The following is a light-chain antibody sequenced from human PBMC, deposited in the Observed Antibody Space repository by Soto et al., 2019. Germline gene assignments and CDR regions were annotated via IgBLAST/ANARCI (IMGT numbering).Light chain of an antibody. CDR1: QSVRTY. CDR2: AAS. Sequence: IQITHSPSSLSSSVGDRVTITCRASQSVRTYLNWYQQKPGKAPKLLIYAASSLQSGVPSRFSGSGSGTDFTLTISSLQPEDFATYYCQQSYSTPRTFGQGTKVDIK. CDR3: QQSYSTPRT. V-gene: IGKV1-39*01. J-gene: IGKJ1*01.